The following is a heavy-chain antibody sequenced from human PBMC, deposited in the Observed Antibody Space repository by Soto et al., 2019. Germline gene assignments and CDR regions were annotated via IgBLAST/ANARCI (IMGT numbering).Heavy chain of an antibody. CDR1: GFTFSSYA. J-gene: IGHJ6*01. D-gene: IGHD1-1*01. V-gene: IGHV3-30-3*01. Sequence: QVQLVESGGGVVQPGRSLRLSCAASGFTFSSYAMHWVRQAPGKGLEWVAVISYDGSNKYYADSVKGRFTISRDNSKNTLYLQMNSLRAEDTAVYYCARRFSLEQPDYYYGYGMDVWGQGTTVTVSS. CDR2: ISYDGSNK. CDR3: ARRFSLEQPDYYYGYGMDV.